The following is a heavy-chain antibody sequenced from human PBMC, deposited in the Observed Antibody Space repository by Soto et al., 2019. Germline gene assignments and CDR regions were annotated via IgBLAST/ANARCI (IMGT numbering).Heavy chain of an antibody. J-gene: IGHJ6*02. D-gene: IGHD5-18*01. CDR3: AKGDTAMIDYYYYGMDV. V-gene: IGHV3-30*18. CDR2: ISYDGSNK. CDR1: GFTFSSYG. Sequence: GGSLRLSCAASGFTFSSYGMHWVRQAPGKGLEWVAVISYDGSNKYYADSVKGRFTISRDNSKNTLYLQMNSLRAGDTAVYYCAKGDTAMIDYYYYGMDVWGQGTTVTVSS.